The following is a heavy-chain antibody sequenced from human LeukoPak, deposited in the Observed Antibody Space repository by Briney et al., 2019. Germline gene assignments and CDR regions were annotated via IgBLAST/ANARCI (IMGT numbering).Heavy chain of an antibody. J-gene: IGHJ4*02. CDR2: IYSGGST. CDR3: ARDRLLWFGEFKGYYFDY. V-gene: IGHV3-66*01. Sequence: PGGSLRLSCAASGFTVSSNYMSWVRQAPGKGLEWVSVIYSGGSTYYADSVKGRFTISRDNSKNTLYLQMNSLRAEDTAVYYCARDRLLWFGEFKGYYFDYWGQGTLVTVFS. CDR1: GFTVSSNY. D-gene: IGHD3-10*01.